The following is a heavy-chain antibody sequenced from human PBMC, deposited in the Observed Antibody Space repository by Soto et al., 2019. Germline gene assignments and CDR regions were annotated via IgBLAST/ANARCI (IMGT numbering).Heavy chain of an antibody. CDR3: APRRSGYTSTGGGGFDY. CDR2: INPTSGAT. CDR1: GYTFTGYY. V-gene: IGHV1-2*02. Sequence: QVQLVQSGAEVRKPGASVKVSCKASGYTFTGYYMHWVRQAPGQGLEWMGWINPTSGATNYAQNFQGRGTMTRDTSISTAYMELSRLTSDDTAVYYCAPRRSGYTSTGGGGFDYWGQGTLVTVSS. D-gene: IGHD6-13*01. J-gene: IGHJ4*02.